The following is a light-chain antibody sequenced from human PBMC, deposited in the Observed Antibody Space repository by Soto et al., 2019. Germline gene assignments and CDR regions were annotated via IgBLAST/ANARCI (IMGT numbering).Light chain of an antibody. CDR1: SGHSSYA. CDR3: QTWGTGIVV. Sequence: QAVLTQSPSASASLGASVKPTCTLSSGHSSYAIAWHQQQPEKGPRYLMKLDNDGSHFKGDGIPDRFSGSSSGAERYLTISSLQSEDEADYFCQTWGTGIVVFGGGTKLTVL. V-gene: IGLV4-69*01. J-gene: IGLJ2*01. CDR2: LDNDGSH.